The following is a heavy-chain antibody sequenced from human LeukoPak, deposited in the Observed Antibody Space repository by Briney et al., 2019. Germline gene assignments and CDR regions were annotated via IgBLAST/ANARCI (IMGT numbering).Heavy chain of an antibody. Sequence: PGGSLRLSCAASGFTFSSYAMSWVRQAPGKGLEWVSAISGSGGSTYYADSVKGRFTISRDNSKNTLYVQMNNLRAEDTAIYYCARDAGYNSGREFDYWGQGTLVTVSS. D-gene: IGHD6-19*01. CDR3: ARDAGYNSGREFDY. J-gene: IGHJ4*02. V-gene: IGHV3-23*01. CDR2: ISGSGGST. CDR1: GFTFSSYA.